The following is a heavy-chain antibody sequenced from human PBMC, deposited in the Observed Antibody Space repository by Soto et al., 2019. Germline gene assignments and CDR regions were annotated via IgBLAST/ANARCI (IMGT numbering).Heavy chain of an antibody. Sequence: PGGSLRLSCVTYGLTFTDYWMSWVRQAPGQGLEWVANIKQDESEKNYLDSVKGRFTISRDHAKNSLYLQMNSLRAEDTAVYYCASDRFRGTYYLRGVTYFFEEWGQGAPVTVSS. CDR3: ASDRFRGTYYLRGVTYFFEE. CDR1: GLTFTDYW. D-gene: IGHD1-26*01. J-gene: IGHJ4*02. CDR2: IKQDESEK. V-gene: IGHV3-7*03.